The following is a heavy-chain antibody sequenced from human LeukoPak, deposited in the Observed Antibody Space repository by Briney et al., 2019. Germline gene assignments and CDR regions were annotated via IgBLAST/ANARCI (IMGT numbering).Heavy chain of an antibody. Sequence: SGPALVKPTQTLTLTCTFSGFSLSTRGMCVSWIRQPPGKALEWLARIDWDDDKYYSTSLKTRPTISKDTSKNKVVLTMTNMDPVDTGTYYCARNTVTPPYSYYGVDVWGQGTTVTVSS. D-gene: IGHD4-17*01. J-gene: IGHJ6*02. CDR1: GFSLSTRGMC. CDR3: ARNTVTPPYSYYGVDV. CDR2: IDWDDDK. V-gene: IGHV2-70*11.